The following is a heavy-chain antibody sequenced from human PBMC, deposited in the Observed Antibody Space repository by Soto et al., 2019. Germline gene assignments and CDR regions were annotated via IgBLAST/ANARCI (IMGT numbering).Heavy chain of an antibody. CDR3: TRDPGNVPYTTMWYELGRLQKGDLRFDS. V-gene: IGHV3-23*03. D-gene: IGHD2-15*01. Sequence: QLLESGGGSVQPGGSLRLSCAASGFPFTRHIMTWVRRAPGKGLEWVSLISSSGSLIYYADSVKGRFTVSRDNSRDTLFLQMDSLRAEDTATYYCTRDPGNVPYTTMWYELGRLQKGDLRFDSWGQGALVSVS. CDR2: ISSSGSLI. J-gene: IGHJ4*02. CDR1: GFPFTRHI.